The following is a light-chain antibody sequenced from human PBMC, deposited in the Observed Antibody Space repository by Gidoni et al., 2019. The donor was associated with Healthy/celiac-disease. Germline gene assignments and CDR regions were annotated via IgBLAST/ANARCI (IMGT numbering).Light chain of an antibody. J-gene: IGKJ1*01. CDR2: DAS. V-gene: IGKV1-5*01. CDR3: QQYNSYSWT. CDR1: QSISSW. Sequence: DIQMTQSPSTLSASVGDRVTITCRASQSISSWVAWYQQTPGKAPKLLIYDASSLESGAPSRFSGSGSGTEFTLTISSLQPDDFATYYCQQYNSYSWTFGQGTKVEIK.